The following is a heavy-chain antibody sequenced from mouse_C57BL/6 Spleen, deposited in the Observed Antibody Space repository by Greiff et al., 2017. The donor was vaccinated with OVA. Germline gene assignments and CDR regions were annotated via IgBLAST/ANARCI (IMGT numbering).Heavy chain of an antibody. CDR1: GFSLTSYG. V-gene: IGHV2-6*03. D-gene: IGHD2-4*01. CDR3: ARRGDDYDGVYAMDY. J-gene: IGHJ4*01. CDR2: IWSDGST. Sequence: VKLVESGPGLVAPSQRLSITCTVSGFSLTSYGVHWVRQPPGKGLEWLVVIWSDGSTTYNSALKSRLSISKDNSKSQVFLKMNSLQTDDTAMYYCARRGDDYDGVYAMDYWGQGTSVTVSS.